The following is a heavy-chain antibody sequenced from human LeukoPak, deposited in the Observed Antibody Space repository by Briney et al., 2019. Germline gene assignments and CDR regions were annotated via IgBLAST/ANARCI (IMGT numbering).Heavy chain of an antibody. V-gene: IGHV3-21*01. CDR3: VRENHGSFDY. CDR1: GFTFSSYS. J-gene: IGHJ4*02. CDR2: ISSSSTYI. D-gene: IGHD1-14*01. Sequence: SGRSLRLSCAASGFTFSSYSMNWVRQAPGKGLEWVSCISSSSTYIYYSDSVRGRFAISRDNAKNSLYLQMNSLRAEDTAVYYCVRENHGSFDYWGQGSLVTVSS.